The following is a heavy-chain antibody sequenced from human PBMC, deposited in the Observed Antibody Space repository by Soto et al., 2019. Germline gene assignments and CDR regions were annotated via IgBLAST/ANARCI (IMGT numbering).Heavy chain of an antibody. CDR1: GGTFSSYA. J-gene: IGHJ4*02. CDR2: IIPIFGTA. Sequence: QVQLVQSGAEVKKPGSSVKVSCKASGGTFSSYAISWVRQAPGQGLEWMGGIIPIFGTANYAQKFQGRVTITADESTITAYMELSSLRSEDTAVYYCARVRFLAYYDFSDDYWGQGTLVTVSS. CDR3: ARVRFLAYYDFSDDY. D-gene: IGHD3-3*01. V-gene: IGHV1-69*01.